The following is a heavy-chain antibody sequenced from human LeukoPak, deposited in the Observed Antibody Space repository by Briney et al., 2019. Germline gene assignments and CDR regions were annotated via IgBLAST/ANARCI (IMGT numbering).Heavy chain of an antibody. V-gene: IGHV3-30*18. Sequence: PGKSLRLSCAASGFTFSRCGMHWVRQAPGKGLEWVATISYDGSNKYYADSVKGRFTISRDNSKNALYLQMNSLRAEDTAVYYCAKDSSSTRSFDYWGQGTLVTVSS. CDR2: ISYDGSNK. D-gene: IGHD2-2*01. CDR1: GFTFSRCG. CDR3: AKDSSSTRSFDY. J-gene: IGHJ4*02.